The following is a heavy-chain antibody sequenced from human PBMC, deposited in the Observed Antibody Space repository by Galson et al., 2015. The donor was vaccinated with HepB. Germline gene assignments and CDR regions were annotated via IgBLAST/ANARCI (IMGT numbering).Heavy chain of an antibody. CDR1: AFTFSGSA. J-gene: IGHJ4*02. CDR3: TRPGYGDYVGY. V-gene: IGHV3-73*01. D-gene: IGHD4-17*01. CDR2: IRSKANSYAT. Sequence: SLRLSCAASAFTFSGSAMHWVRQAPGKGLEWVGRIRSKANSYATAYAASVQGRFTISRDDSKNTAYLQMNSLKTEDTDVYYCTRPGYGDYVGYWGQGTLVTVSS.